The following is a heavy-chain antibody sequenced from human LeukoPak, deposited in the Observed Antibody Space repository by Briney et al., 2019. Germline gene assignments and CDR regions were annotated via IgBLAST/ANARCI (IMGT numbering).Heavy chain of an antibody. J-gene: IGHJ6*02. D-gene: IGHD3-10*01. CDR3: ASGRGRASDYYYGMDV. V-gene: IGHV3-53*01. CDR2: IYSGGDT. CDR1: GFTVSSNY. Sequence: GGSLRLSCAVSGFTVSSNYMSRVRQAPGKGLEWVSVIYSGGDTYYADSVKGRFTISRDNSKNTLYLQMNSLRAEDTAGYYCASGRGRASDYYYGMDVWGQGTTVTVSS.